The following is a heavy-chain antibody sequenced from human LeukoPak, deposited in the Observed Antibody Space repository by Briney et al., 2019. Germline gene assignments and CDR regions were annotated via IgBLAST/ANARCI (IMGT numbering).Heavy chain of an antibody. D-gene: IGHD4-17*01. Sequence: SETLSLTCTVSGASISGSGYYWGWIRQPPGKGLEWIGNIYDSGSTYYNASLQSRVTISIDTSKNQFSLRLSSVTAADTAVYYCARASHDYGDYSHFDYWGQGTLVTVSS. J-gene: IGHJ4*02. CDR3: ARASHDYGDYSHFDY. V-gene: IGHV4-39*07. CDR2: IYDSGST. CDR1: GASISGSGYY.